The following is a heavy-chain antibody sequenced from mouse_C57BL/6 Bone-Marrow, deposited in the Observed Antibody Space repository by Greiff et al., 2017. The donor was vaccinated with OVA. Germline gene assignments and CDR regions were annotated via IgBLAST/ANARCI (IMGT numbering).Heavy chain of an antibody. CDR2: INPSSGYT. CDR3: AYGNFYWYFDV. J-gene: IGHJ1*03. D-gene: IGHD2-1*01. CDR1: GYTFTSYW. Sequence: QVQLQQSGAELAKPGASVKLSCKASGYTFTSYWMHWVKQRPGQGLEWIGYINPSSGYTKYNQKFKDKATLTADKSSSTADMQLSSLTYEDSAVYYCAYGNFYWYFDVWGTGTTVTVSS. V-gene: IGHV1-7*01.